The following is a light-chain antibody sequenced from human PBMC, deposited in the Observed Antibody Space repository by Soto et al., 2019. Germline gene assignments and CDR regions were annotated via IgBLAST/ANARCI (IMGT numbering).Light chain of an antibody. Sequence: QSALIQPASVSGSPGQSITISCTGTTSDVGGYNHVSWFQQHPGKVPKLMIYDVNNRPSGVSNRFSGSKSGNTVSLTISGLQAEDEADYYCSSYTNTNTLVFGGGTKLTVL. J-gene: IGLJ2*01. CDR3: SSYTNTNTLV. CDR1: TSDVGGYNH. CDR2: DVN. V-gene: IGLV2-14*01.